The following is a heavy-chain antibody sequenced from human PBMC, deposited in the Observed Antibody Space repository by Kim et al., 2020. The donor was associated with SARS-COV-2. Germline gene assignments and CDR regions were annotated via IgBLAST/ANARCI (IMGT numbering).Heavy chain of an antibody. CDR3: ARASSTSCYY. V-gene: IGHV3-74*01. CDR2: ST. Sequence: STNYADSVKGRFPISRDNAKNTLFLQMNSLGAEDTAVYYCARASSTSCYYWGQGTLVTVSS. D-gene: IGHD2-2*01. J-gene: IGHJ4*02.